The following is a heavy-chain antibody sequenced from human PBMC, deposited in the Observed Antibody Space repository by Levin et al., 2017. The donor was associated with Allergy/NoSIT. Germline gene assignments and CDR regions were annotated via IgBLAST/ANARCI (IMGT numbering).Heavy chain of an antibody. CDR2: MSPNSGNT. D-gene: IGHD3-3*01. CDR3: ATVRPESSDFWSGLYYYYGMDV. J-gene: IGHJ6*02. CDR1: GYTFTSYD. Sequence: GASVKVSCKASGYTFTSYDINWVRQATGQGLEWMGWMSPNSGNTGYAQKFQGRVTMTRNTSISTAYMELSSLRSEDTAVYYCATVRPESSDFWSGLYYYYGMDVWGQGTTVTVSS. V-gene: IGHV1-8*01.